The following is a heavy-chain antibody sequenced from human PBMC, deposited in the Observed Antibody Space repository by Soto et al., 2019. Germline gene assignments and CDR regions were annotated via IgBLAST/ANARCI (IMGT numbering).Heavy chain of an antibody. J-gene: IGHJ6*02. Sequence: GESLKISCKGSGYSFTSYWISWVRQMPGKGLEWMGRIDPSDSYTNYSPSFQGHVTISADKSISTAYLQWSSLKASDTAMYYCATDIVVVPAATAYYYYGMDVWGQGTTVTVSS. CDR2: IDPSDSYT. D-gene: IGHD2-2*01. CDR3: ATDIVVVPAATAYYYYGMDV. CDR1: GYSFTSYW. V-gene: IGHV5-10-1*01.